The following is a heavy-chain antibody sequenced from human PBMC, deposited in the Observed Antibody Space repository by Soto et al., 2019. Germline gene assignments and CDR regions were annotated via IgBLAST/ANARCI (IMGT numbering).Heavy chain of an antibody. CDR2: IDPSDSQT. CDR3: ARQIYDSDTGPNFQYYFDS. J-gene: IGHJ4*02. V-gene: IGHV5-10-1*01. Sequence: GEPLKIYCWRSGYSLARYRNTWGRQKPGKGLEWMGRIDPSDSQTYYSPSFRGHVTISVTKSITTVFLQWSSLRASDTAMYYCARQIYDSDTGPNFQYYFDSWGQGTPVTVSS. D-gene: IGHD3-22*01. CDR1: GYSLARYR.